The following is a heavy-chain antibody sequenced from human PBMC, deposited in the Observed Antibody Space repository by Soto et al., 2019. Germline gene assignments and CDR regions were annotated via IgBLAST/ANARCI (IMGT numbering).Heavy chain of an antibody. CDR1: GDSFSSGNYS. CDR2: IYYSGST. V-gene: IGHV4-61*01. CDR3: ARGSVVPAAVGAFDI. J-gene: IGHJ3*02. D-gene: IGHD2-2*01. Sequence: QVQLQESGPGLVKPSETLSLTCTVSGDSFSSGNYSWSWIRQPPGKGLEWIGYIYYSGSTNYNPFLKSRVTISLDTSKNQFSLRLSSVTAADTAVYYCARGSVVPAAVGAFDIWGPGTMVTVSS.